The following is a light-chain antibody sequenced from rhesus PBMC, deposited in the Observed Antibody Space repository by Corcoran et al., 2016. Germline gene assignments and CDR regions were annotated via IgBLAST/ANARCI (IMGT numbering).Light chain of an antibody. CDR2: DDG. V-gene: IGLV3-36*02. J-gene: IGLJ1*01. Sequence: SYDLTQTHSVSVSPGQTARISCGGDDIGSKNVHWYQQKPAQAPVLVIFDDGERPSGIPDRFSGRNSRNTATLTISGVTAGDEADYYCQVWNSNTDHYVFGSGTRLTV. CDR3: QVWNSNTDHYV. CDR1: DIGSKN.